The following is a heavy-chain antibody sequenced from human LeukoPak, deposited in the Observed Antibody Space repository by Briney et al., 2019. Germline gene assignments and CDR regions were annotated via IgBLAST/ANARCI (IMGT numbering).Heavy chain of an antibody. CDR2: IWYDGSNK. D-gene: IGHD1-7*01. J-gene: IGHJ5*02. Sequence: PGRSLTLSCAASGFTFSSYGMHWVRQAPGKGLEWVAVIWYDGSNKYYADSVKGRFTISRDNSKNTLYLQMNRLRAEDTAVYYCAREVELGWFDPWGQGTLVTVSS. V-gene: IGHV3-33*01. CDR3: AREVELGWFDP. CDR1: GFTFSSYG.